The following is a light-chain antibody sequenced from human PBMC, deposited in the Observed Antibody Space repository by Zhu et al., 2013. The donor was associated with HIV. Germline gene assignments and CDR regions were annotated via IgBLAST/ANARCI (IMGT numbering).Light chain of an antibody. V-gene: IGLV2-14*01. CDR3: SSYTTRNTWV. Sequence: QSALTQPASVSGSPGQSITISCTGTSSDVGGYNYVSWFQQYPGKAPKVMIYEVTNRPSGVSNRFSGSKSASTASLTISGLQAEDEADYYCSSYTTRNTWVFGGGTKLTVL. CDR1: SSDVGGYNY. J-gene: IGLJ3*02. CDR2: EVT.